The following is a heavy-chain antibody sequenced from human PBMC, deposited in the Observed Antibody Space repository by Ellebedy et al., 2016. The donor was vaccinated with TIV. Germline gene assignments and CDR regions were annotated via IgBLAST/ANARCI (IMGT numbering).Heavy chain of an antibody. CDR2: IIPIFGTA. CDR1: GGTFSSYA. V-gene: IGHV1-69*13. Sequence: AASVKVSCKASGGTFSSYAISWVRQAPGQGLEWMGGIIPIFGTANYAQKFQGRVTITADESTSTAYMELSSLRSEDTAVYYCARSRQSSSYPYYYGMDVWGQGTTVTVSS. J-gene: IGHJ6*02. D-gene: IGHD5-18*01. CDR3: ARSRQSSSYPYYYGMDV.